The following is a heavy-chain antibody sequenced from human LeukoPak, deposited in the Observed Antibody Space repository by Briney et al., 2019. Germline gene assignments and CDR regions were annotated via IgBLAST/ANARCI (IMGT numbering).Heavy chain of an antibody. CDR1: GYTFTSYD. CDR2: MNPNSGNT. V-gene: IGHV1-8*01. J-gene: IGHJ5*02. D-gene: IGHD5-24*01. Sequence: SVKVSCKASGYTFTSYDINWVRQATGQGLEWMGWMNPNSGNTGYAQKFQGRVTMTRNTSISTAYMELSSLRSEDTAVYYCARGTRDGYNYWFDPWGQGTLVTVSS. CDR3: ARGTRDGYNYWFDP.